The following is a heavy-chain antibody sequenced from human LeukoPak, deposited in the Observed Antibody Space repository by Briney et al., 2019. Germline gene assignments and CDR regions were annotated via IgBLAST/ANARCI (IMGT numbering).Heavy chain of an antibody. V-gene: IGHV3-74*01. Sequence: GGSLRLPCAASGFTFSSYWMHWVRQAPGKGLVWVSHINTDGSITTYADSVKGRFTISRDNAKNTLYLQMNSLRAEDTAVYYCATGLPNYFDYWGQGTLVTVSS. CDR3: ATGLPNYFDY. D-gene: IGHD5-12*01. J-gene: IGHJ4*02. CDR2: INTDGSIT. CDR1: GFTFSSYW.